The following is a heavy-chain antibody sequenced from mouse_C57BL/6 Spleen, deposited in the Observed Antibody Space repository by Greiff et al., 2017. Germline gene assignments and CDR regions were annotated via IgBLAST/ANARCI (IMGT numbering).Heavy chain of an antibody. CDR1: GYTFTGYW. Sequence: QVQLQQSGAELMKPGASVKLSCKATGYTFTGYWIEWVKQRPGHGLEWIGEILPGSGSTNYNEKFKGKATFTADTSSNTAYMQLSSLTTEDSAIYYCARGPTTVVARDYWGQGTTLTVSS. J-gene: IGHJ2*01. D-gene: IGHD1-1*01. CDR3: ARGPTTVVARDY. V-gene: IGHV1-9*01. CDR2: ILPGSGST.